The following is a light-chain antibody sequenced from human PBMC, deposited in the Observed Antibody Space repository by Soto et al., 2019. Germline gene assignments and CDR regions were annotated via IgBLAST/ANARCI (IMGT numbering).Light chain of an antibody. Sequence: EIVLSQSPATLSLSPGKRATLSCRASQSVSSYLAWYQQKPGQAPRLLIYDASNRATGIPARFSGSGSGTDFTLTISSLEPEDFAVYYCQQRSNRPPTFGQGTRLEIK. J-gene: IGKJ5*01. CDR2: DAS. V-gene: IGKV3-11*01. CDR3: QQRSNRPPT. CDR1: QSVSSY.